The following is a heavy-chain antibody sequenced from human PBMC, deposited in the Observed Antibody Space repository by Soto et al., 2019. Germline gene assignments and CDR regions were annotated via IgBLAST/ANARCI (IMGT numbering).Heavy chain of an antibody. CDR3: ARSGYSSGWYAQYGMDV. CDR2: IYYSGST. CDR1: GGSISSYY. D-gene: IGHD6-19*01. V-gene: IGHV4-59*01. Sequence: SETLSLTCTVSGGSISSYYWSWIRQPPGKGLEWIGYIYYSGSTNYNPSLKSRVTISVDTSKNQLSLKLSSVTAADTAVYYCARSGYSSGWYAQYGMDVWGQGTTVTVSS. J-gene: IGHJ6*02.